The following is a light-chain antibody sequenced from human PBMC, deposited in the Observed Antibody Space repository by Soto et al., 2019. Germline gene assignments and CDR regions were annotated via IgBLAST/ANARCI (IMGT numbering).Light chain of an antibody. V-gene: IGLV2-8*01. CDR2: EVN. CDR1: SGDIGAYNY. Sequence: QSALTQSPSASSSPGQSVTISCTGSSGDIGAYNYVSWYQQHPGKAPKLIIYEVNKRPSGVPDRFSGSKSGITASLPVSGLQADDEADYYCVAHADSNTWVCGGGTKGTVL. CDR3: VAHADSNTWV. J-gene: IGLJ3*02.